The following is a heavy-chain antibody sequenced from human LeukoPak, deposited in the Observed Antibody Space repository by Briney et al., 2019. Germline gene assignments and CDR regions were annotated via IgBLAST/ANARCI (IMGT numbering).Heavy chain of an antibody. CDR1: GGTFSSYA. D-gene: IGHD4-17*01. J-gene: IGHJ1*01. CDR3: ARGGSDYGDYPGYFQH. Sequence: SVRVSCKASGGTFSSYAISRVRQAPGQGLEWMGGIIPIFGTANYAQKFQGRVTITADESTSTAYMELSSLRSEDTAVYYCARGGSDYGDYPGYFQHWGQGTLVTVSS. CDR2: IIPIFGTA. V-gene: IGHV1-69*01.